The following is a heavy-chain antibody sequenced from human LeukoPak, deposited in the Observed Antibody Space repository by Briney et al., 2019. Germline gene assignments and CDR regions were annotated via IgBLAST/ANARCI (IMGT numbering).Heavy chain of an antibody. CDR1: GYTFTSYY. CDR2: INPSGGST. V-gene: IGHV1-46*01. D-gene: IGHD5-18*01. CDR3: AREGDVDTATWHWFDP. Sequence: ASVKVYCKASGYTFTSYYMHWVQQAPGQGLKCMQIINPSGGSTSYAQKFQGRVTMTRDTSTSTVYMELSSLRSEDTAVYYCAREGDVDTATWHWFDPWGQGTPVTVSS. J-gene: IGHJ5*02.